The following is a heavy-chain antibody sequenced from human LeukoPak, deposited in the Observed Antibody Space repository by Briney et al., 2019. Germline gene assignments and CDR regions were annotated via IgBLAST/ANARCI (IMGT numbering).Heavy chain of an antibody. D-gene: IGHD3-22*01. Sequence: PGGSLRLSCAAPGFTFSSSAMSWVRQAPGKGLEWVSGIGGSGAGTYYAVSVKGRFTISRDNSKNTLYLQMNSLRAEDTAVYYCATTLHSGYYDLYWGQGTLVTVSS. J-gene: IGHJ4*02. V-gene: IGHV3-23*01. CDR1: GFTFSSSA. CDR3: ATTLHSGYYDLY. CDR2: IGGSGAGT.